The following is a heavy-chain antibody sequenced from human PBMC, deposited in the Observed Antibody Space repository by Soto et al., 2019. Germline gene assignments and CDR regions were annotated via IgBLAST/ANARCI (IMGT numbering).Heavy chain of an antibody. J-gene: IGHJ6*02. D-gene: IGHD3-10*01. Sequence: QVQLVQSGAEVKKPGSSVKVSCKASGGTFSSYAISWVRQAPGQGLEWMGGIIPIFGTANYAQKFQGRVTITADKSTSTAYMERSSLRSEDTAVYYCARDVYYYGSGSYYVGGMDVWGQGTTVTVSS. CDR3: ARDVYYYGSGSYYVGGMDV. V-gene: IGHV1-69*06. CDR1: GGTFSSYA. CDR2: IIPIFGTA.